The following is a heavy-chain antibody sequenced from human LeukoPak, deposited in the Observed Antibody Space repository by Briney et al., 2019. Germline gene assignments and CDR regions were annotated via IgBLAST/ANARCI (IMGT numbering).Heavy chain of an antibody. V-gene: IGHV1-18*01. CDR2: ISAYNGNT. CDR3: ARIRTLGYCSGGSCYIH. J-gene: IGHJ4*02. CDR1: GYTFTSYG. D-gene: IGHD2-15*01. Sequence: ASVKVSCKASGYTFTSYGISWVRQAPGQGLEWMGWISAYNGNTNYAQKLQGRVTMTTDTSTSTAYMELRSLRSEDTAVYYCARIRTLGYCSGGSCYIHWGQGTLVTVSS.